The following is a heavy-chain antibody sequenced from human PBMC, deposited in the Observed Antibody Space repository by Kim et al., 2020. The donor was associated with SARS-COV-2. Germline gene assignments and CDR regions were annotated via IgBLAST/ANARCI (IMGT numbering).Heavy chain of an antibody. CDR3: ARGDKGSGSYYNFDY. Sequence: AGSVKGRFTIARDNSKNALYLQMNSLRAEDTAVYYCARGDKGSGSYYNFDYWGQGTLVTVSS. V-gene: IGHV3-53*01. D-gene: IGHD3-10*01. J-gene: IGHJ4*02.